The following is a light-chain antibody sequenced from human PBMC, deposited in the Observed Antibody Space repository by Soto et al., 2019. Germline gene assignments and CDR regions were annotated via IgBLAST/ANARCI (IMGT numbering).Light chain of an antibody. CDR1: QSVGSN. J-gene: IGKJ1*01. CDR2: LAS. Sequence: EIVMTQSPATLSVSPGESATLSCRASQSVGSNLAWYQQKPGQAPRLLIYLASARATGIPARCSGSGSGTEFTLTISSLQSEDFAVYYCQQYKNWPPWTFGQGTKGEIK. CDR3: QQYKNWPPWT. V-gene: IGKV3-15*01.